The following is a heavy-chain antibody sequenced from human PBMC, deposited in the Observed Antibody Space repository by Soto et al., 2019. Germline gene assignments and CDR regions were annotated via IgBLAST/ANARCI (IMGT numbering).Heavy chain of an antibody. J-gene: IGHJ4*02. D-gene: IGHD2-15*01. CDR3: VRQRCGGTCPIDY. CDR1: GGSISSSYY. V-gene: IGHV4-39*01. Sequence: SETLSLTCIVSGGSISSSYYLDWIRQPPGKGLEWIVSMYYSGSPIYNVSLKSRVTIFVDTSKNQFSLKLTSVTAADTAVYYCVRQRCGGTCPIDYWGLGTLVTVSS. CDR2: MYYSGSP.